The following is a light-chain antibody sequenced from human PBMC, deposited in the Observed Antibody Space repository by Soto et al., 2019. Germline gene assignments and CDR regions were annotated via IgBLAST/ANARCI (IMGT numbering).Light chain of an antibody. Sequence: AIQLTQSPSSLSASIGDRVTITCRASQTINSALAWYQQKPGKAPDLLIFDASTLESGVPSRFSGRRSGTDFTLTISSLQPEDFATYYCQQFYTYPITFGQGTRLEIK. V-gene: IGKV1-13*02. CDR1: QTINSA. J-gene: IGKJ5*01. CDR2: DAS. CDR3: QQFYTYPIT.